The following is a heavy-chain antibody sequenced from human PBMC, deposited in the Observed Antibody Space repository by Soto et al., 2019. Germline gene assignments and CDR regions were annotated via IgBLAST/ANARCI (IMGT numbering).Heavy chain of an antibody. Sequence: EVQLWESGGGLVQPGGSLRLSCAVSGFTFSNYAMSWVRQAPWKGLEWVSFISGSGGSTFYADSVKGRVTISRDNSKKTLHLQMNSLRAEDTAVYYCAKDSGSSGLFDYWGQGTLVAVSS. D-gene: IGHD5-12*01. CDR3: AKDSGSSGLFDY. CDR1: GFTFSNYA. CDR2: ISGSGGST. V-gene: IGHV3-23*01. J-gene: IGHJ4*02.